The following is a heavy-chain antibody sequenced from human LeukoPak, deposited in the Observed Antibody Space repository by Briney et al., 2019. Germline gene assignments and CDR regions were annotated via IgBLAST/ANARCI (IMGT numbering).Heavy chain of an antibody. Sequence: PSETLSLTCTVSGGSISSSSYYWGWIRQPPGKGLEWIGSIYYSGSTYYNPSLKSRVTISVDTSKNQFSLKLSSVTAADTAVYYCARPYCSGGSCYSRPHLGWFDPWGQGTLVTVSS. J-gene: IGHJ5*02. CDR3: ARPYCSGGSCYSRPHLGWFDP. V-gene: IGHV4-39*01. CDR1: GGSISSSSYY. D-gene: IGHD2-15*01. CDR2: IYYSGST.